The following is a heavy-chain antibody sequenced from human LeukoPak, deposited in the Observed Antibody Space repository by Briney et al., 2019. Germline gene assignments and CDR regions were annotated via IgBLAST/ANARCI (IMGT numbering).Heavy chain of an antibody. J-gene: IGHJ4*02. CDR2: ISNNGGYT. V-gene: IGHV3-23*01. CDR3: AKQLGYCSDGSCYFPY. Sequence: GGSLRLSCAASGFTFSSHSMSWVRQAPGKGLEWVSAISNNGGYTYYADSVQGRFTISRDNSKSTLCLQMNSLRAEDTAVYYCAKQLGYCSDGSCYFPYWGQGTLVTVSS. D-gene: IGHD2-15*01. CDR1: GFTFSSHS.